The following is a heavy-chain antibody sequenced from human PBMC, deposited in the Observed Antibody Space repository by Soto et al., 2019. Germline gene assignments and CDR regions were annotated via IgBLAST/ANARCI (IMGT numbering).Heavy chain of an antibody. V-gene: IGHV1-8*01. Sequence: GASVKVSCKASGYTFTSYDINWVRQATGQGLEWMGWMNPNSGNTGYAQKFQGRVTMTRNTSISTAYMELSSLRSEDTAVYYCARARGYCSGCSCYSLWYFDLWGRGTLVTVS. J-gene: IGHJ2*01. CDR1: GYTFTSYD. D-gene: IGHD2-15*01. CDR2: MNPNSGNT. CDR3: ARARGYCSGCSCYSLWYFDL.